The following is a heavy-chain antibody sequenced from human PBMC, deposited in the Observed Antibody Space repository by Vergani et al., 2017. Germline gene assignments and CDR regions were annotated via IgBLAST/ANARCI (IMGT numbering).Heavy chain of an antibody. V-gene: IGHV1-46*03. D-gene: IGHD3-10*01. Sequence: QVQLVQSGAEVKKPGASVKVSCKASGYTFTSYYMHWVRQAPGQGLEWMGIINPSGGSTSYAQKLQGRVTMTRDTSTSTGYMELSSLRSEDTTVYYCARDLLSGVRGVKSDYGGQGSLVTVSS. J-gene: IGHJ4*02. CDR3: ARDLLSGVRGVKSDY. CDR2: INPSGGST. CDR1: GYTFTSYY.